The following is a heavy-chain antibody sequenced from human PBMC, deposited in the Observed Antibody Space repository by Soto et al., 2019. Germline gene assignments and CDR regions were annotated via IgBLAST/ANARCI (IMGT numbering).Heavy chain of an antibody. Sequence: GGSLRLSCASSGFSFSNYWMSWVRQAPGKGLEWVANIKQDGSESYYVDSVKGRFTISRDNAKNSLFLQMNSLRAEDTAVYYCARVRTVNYYGMDVWGQGTTVTVSS. CDR3: ARVRTVNYYGMDV. V-gene: IGHV3-7*05. CDR1: GFSFSNYW. CDR2: IKQDGSES. J-gene: IGHJ6*02.